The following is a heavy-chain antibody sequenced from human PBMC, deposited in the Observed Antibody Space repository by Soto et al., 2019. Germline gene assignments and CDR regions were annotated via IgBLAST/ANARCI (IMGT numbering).Heavy chain of an antibody. CDR1: GDSIISSDFY. D-gene: IGHD6-13*01. Sequence: SLTCTVSGDSIISSDFYWGWVRQPPGKGLEWIGSIFYLGSSYYNPSLKSRVTMSVDASKNQFSLRLTSMTAADTAVYYCVASLAASGLNWLDPWGRGTLVTVSS. CDR3: VASLAASGLNWLDP. J-gene: IGHJ5*02. CDR2: IFYLGSS. V-gene: IGHV4-39*07.